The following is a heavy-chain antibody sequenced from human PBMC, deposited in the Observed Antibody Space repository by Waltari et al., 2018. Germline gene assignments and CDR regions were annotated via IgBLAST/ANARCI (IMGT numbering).Heavy chain of an antibody. CDR2: IYSDEST. D-gene: IGHD4-17*01. CDR3: ARDWAYGAFDI. Sequence: EVQLVESGGGLIQPGGSLRLPCAASGFAVSNNYMSWVRQAPGKGLAWVSVIYSDESTYYADSVKGRFTISRDNSKNTLYLQMNSLRAEETAVYYCARDWAYGAFDIWGQGTMVTVSS. V-gene: IGHV3-53*01. J-gene: IGHJ3*02. CDR1: GFAVSNNY.